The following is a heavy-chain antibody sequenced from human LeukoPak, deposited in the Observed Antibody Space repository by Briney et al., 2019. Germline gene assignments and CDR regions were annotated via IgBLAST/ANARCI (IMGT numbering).Heavy chain of an antibody. D-gene: IGHD3-22*01. Sequence: GGSLRLSCAASGFTFSSYSMNWVRQAPGKGLEWVSYISSSSSTIYYADPVKGRFTISRDNAKNSLYLQMNSLRDEDTAVYYCATGYDSSGYYGGYFDYWGQGTLVTVSS. V-gene: IGHV3-48*02. J-gene: IGHJ4*02. CDR2: ISSSSSTI. CDR3: ATGYDSSGYYGGYFDY. CDR1: GFTFSSYS.